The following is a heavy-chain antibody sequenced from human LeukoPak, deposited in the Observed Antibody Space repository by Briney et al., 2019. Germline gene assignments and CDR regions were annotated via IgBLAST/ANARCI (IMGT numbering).Heavy chain of an antibody. Sequence: SETLSLTCVVSGYSISNDYYWGWIRQPPGKGLEWIGNIYHSGGSYYNPSLKSRVTILVDTSKNQFSLKLSSVTAADTALYYCAKAGTTGIHHWFDPWGQGNLVTVSS. J-gene: IGHJ5*02. V-gene: IGHV4-38-2*01. CDR2: IYHSGGS. D-gene: IGHD1-1*01. CDR1: GYSISNDYY. CDR3: AKAGTTGIHHWFDP.